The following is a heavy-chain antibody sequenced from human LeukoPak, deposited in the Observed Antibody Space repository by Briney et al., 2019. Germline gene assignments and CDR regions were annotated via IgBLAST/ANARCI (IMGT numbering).Heavy chain of an antibody. CDR3: ARAYYDFWSGYIGVDY. D-gene: IGHD3-3*01. Sequence: ASVKVSCKASGYAFTSYGISLVRQAPGQGLEWMGWISAYNGNTNYAQKLQGRVTMTTDTSTSTAYMELRSLRSDDTAVYYCARAYYDFWSGYIGVDYWGQGTLVTVSS. V-gene: IGHV1-18*01. CDR1: GYAFTSYG. CDR2: ISAYNGNT. J-gene: IGHJ4*02.